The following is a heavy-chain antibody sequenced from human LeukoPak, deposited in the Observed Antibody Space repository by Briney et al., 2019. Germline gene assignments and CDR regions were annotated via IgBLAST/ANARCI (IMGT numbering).Heavy chain of an antibody. Sequence: PGGSLRLSCAASGFTVSINYMTWARQAPGKGLEWVSVTYSDGSTYYADSVKGRFTISRDNSKNALYLQMNSLRAEDTAVYYCARVGTPVTTVDYWGQGTLVTVSS. J-gene: IGHJ4*02. D-gene: IGHD4-17*01. CDR3: ARVGTPVTTVDY. V-gene: IGHV3-66*01. CDR1: GFTVSINY. CDR2: TYSDGST.